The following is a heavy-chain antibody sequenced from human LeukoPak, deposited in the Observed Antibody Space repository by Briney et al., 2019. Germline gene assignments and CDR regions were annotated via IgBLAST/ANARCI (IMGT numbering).Heavy chain of an antibody. CDR3: ASRGHYFDY. CDR2: IYTSGST. J-gene: IGHJ4*02. CDR1: GVSISSGSYY. Sequence: PSETLSLTCTVSGVSISSGSYYWSWIRQPAGKGLEWIGRIYTSGSTNYNPSLKSRVTISVDKSKNQFSLKLSSVTAADTAVYYCASRGHYFDYWGQGTLVTVSS. V-gene: IGHV4-61*02.